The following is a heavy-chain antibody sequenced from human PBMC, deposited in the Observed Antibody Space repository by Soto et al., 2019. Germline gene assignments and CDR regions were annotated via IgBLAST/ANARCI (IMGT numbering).Heavy chain of an antibody. Sequence: SETLSLTCTVSGGSISSDYCSWIRQPPGKGLEWIGYIYYSGSSNYNPSLKSRVIMSLDTSKNHFSLKLSSVTAADTAVYYCARPYSGSYWAAFDIWGQGTMVTVSS. J-gene: IGHJ3*02. CDR3: ARPYSGSYWAAFDI. CDR1: GGSISSDY. CDR2: IYYSGSS. D-gene: IGHD1-26*01. V-gene: IGHV4-59*01.